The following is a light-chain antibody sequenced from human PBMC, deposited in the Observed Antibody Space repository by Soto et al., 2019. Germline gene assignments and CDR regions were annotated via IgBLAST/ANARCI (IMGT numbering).Light chain of an antibody. CDR2: SNN. CDR3: VAWDDGLNGYVV. J-gene: IGLJ2*01. Sequence: SALTQPPSASGTPGQRVTISRSGSSSNIGSNTVNWYQQLPGTAPKLVIYSNNQRPSGVPDRFSGSKSGTSASLAISGLQSEDEADYYCVAWDDGLNGYVVFGGGTKVTVL. V-gene: IGLV1-44*01. CDR1: SSNIGSNT.